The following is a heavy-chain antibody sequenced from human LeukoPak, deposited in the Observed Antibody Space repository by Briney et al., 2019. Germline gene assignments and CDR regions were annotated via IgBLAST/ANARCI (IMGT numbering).Heavy chain of an antibody. CDR1: GGSISSGGYY. CDR2: IFYSGST. V-gene: IGHV4-61*08. J-gene: IGHJ6*02. D-gene: IGHD3-3*01. CDR3: ARSEIFGVVIIPNGMDV. Sequence: KSSETLSLTCTVSGGSISSGGYYWSWIRQHPGKGLEWIGYIFYSGSTNYNPSLKSRVTISVDTSKNQFSLKLSSVTAADTAVYYCARSEIFGVVIIPNGMDVWGQGTTVTVSS.